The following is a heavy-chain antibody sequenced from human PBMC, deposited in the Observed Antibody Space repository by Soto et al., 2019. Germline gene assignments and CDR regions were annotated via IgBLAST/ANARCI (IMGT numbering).Heavy chain of an antibody. V-gene: IGHV3-53*04. D-gene: IGHD6-13*01. CDR2: IYSGGST. Sequence: GGSLRLSCAASGFTVISNYMSWVRQAPGKGLEWVSVIYSGGSTYYADSVKGRFTISRHNSKNTLYLQMNSLRAEDTAVYYCARDSSSWNPQAIGAFAIWRKGTIVTVSS. CDR1: GFTVISNY. J-gene: IGHJ3*02. CDR3: ARDSSSWNPQAIGAFAI.